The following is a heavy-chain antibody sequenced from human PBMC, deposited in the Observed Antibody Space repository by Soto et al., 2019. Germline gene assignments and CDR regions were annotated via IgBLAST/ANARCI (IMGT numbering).Heavy chain of an antibody. D-gene: IGHD2-2*01. CDR2: IIPIFDTA. J-gene: IGHJ6*02. CDR3: ARHECISSSCYYYYYYGMDV. V-gene: IGHV1-69*12. Sequence: QVQLVQSGAEVKKPGSSVKVSCKASGGTFSSYAISWVRQAPGQGLEWMGGIIPIFDTANYAQNFQGRVTITADEYTSTAYMELSSLRSEDTAVYYCARHECISSSCYYYYYYGMDVWGQGTTVTVSS. CDR1: GGTFSSYA.